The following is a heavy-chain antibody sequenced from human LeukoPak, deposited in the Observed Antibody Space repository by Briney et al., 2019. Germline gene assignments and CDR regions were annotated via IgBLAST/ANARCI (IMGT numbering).Heavy chain of an antibody. V-gene: IGHV4-39*01. D-gene: IGHD2-15*01. CDR1: GGSISSSSYY. CDR3: ASGGSCSALCLGNY. J-gene: IGHJ4*02. CDR2: IYYSGST. Sequence: PSETLSLTYTVSGGSISSSSYYWGWIRQPPGKGLEWIGSIYYSGSTYYNPSLKSRVTISVDTSKNQFSLKLSSVTAADTAVYYCASGGSCSALCLGNYWGQGTLVTVSS.